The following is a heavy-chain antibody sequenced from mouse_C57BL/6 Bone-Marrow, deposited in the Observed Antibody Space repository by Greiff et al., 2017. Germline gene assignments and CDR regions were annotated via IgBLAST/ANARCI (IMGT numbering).Heavy chain of an antibody. D-gene: IGHD1-1*01. J-gene: IGHJ4*01. Sequence: DVQLVESGEGLVKPGGSLKLSCAAFGFTFSSYAMSWVRQTPEKRLEWVAYISSGGDYIYYADTVKGRFTISRDNARNTLYLQMSSLKSEDTAMYYCTRVHYGSSYYAMDYWGQGTSVTVSS. CDR3: TRVHYGSSYYAMDY. V-gene: IGHV5-9-1*02. CDR2: ISSGGDYI. CDR1: GFTFSSYA.